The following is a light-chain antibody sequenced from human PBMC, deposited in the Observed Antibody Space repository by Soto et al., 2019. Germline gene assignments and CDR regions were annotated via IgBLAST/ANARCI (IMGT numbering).Light chain of an antibody. V-gene: IGKV1-5*01. CDR1: QSISSS. CDR3: QQYDGFSRT. J-gene: IGKJ1*01. CDR2: DAS. Sequence: DIPVTQSPSTLSASVGARITIPCRACQSISSSLAWYHQKPGTAPKLLLFDASSLERGVPSRFSGSGSGTEFSLTISSLQPDDFATYYCQQYDGFSRTFGQGTKV.